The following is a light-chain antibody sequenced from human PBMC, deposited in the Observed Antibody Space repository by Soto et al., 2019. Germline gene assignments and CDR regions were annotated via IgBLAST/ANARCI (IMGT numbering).Light chain of an antibody. CDR3: QQSYSTRRT. CDR2: AAS. V-gene: IGKV1-39*01. CDR1: QGISSY. Sequence: DIQMTPSPSTLSASVGDSVTNTSLASQGISSYLNWYQQIPGKAPKLLIYAASSLQSGVPSRFSGSGSGTDFTLTISSLQPEDFATYYCQQSYSTRRTFGQGTKVDIK. J-gene: IGKJ1*01.